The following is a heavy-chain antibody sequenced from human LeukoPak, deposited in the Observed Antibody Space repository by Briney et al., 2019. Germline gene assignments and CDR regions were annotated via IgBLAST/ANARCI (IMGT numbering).Heavy chain of an antibody. V-gene: IGHV4-39*01. J-gene: IGHJ6*03. Sequence: SETLSLTCTVSGGSISDSSYYWGWIRQPPGQGLEWIGSIYFSGNVYYNPSLRSRVTISDDTSKNQFSLKVTSVTAADTAVYYCARGRQDVTMIVVVMTAVSYYLDVWGKGTTVTVS. CDR3: ARGRQDVTMIVVVMTAVSYYLDV. CDR2: IYFSGNV. D-gene: IGHD3-22*01. CDR1: GGSISDSSYY.